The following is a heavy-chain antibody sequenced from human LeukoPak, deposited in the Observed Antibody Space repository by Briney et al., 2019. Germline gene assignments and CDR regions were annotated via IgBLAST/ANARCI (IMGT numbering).Heavy chain of an antibody. CDR2: ISSSGSTI. V-gene: IGHV3-48*01. CDR3: ARASPYHYYMDV. Sequence: PGGSLRHSCAASGFTFSSYTMNWVRQAPGKGLEWVSYISSSGSTIYYADSVKGRFTISRDNAKNSLYMQMNSLRAEDTAVYYCARASPYHYYMDVWGKGTTVTVSS. J-gene: IGHJ6*03. CDR1: GFTFSSYT.